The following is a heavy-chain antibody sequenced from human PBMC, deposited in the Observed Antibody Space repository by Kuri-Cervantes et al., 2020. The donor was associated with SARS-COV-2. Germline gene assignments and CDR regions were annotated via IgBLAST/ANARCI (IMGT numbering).Heavy chain of an antibody. CDR2: ISYSGTYT. CDR3: AREVTIFGVVYYGMDV. CDR1: GFTFSDYY. J-gene: IGHJ6*02. V-gene: IGHV3-11*06. Sequence: GESLKISCAASGFTFSDYYMSWIRQAPGKGLEWISYISYSGTYTKYTDSVKGRFSVSRDNTENSLVLQMNSLRAEDTAVYYCAREVTIFGVVYYGMDVWGQGTTVTVSS. D-gene: IGHD3-3*01.